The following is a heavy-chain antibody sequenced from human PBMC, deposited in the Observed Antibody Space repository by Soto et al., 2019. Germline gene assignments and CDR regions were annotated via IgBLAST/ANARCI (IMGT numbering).Heavy chain of an antibody. CDR1: GGSVNSGNYY. Sequence: QVQLQQWGAGLLKPSETLSLTCAVFGGSVNSGNYYWSWIRQPPGKGLEWIGEMSHSGGTHFNPSMKRRVTISVDTSKNQFSLKMSSVTAADTALYYCALVERGTATTVVDAFDIWGPGTMVTVSS. J-gene: IGHJ3*02. V-gene: IGHV4-34*01. CDR3: ALVERGTATTVVDAFDI. CDR2: MSHSGGT. D-gene: IGHD1-1*01.